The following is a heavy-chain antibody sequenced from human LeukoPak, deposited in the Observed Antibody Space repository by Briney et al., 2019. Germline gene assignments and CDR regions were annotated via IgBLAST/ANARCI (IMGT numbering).Heavy chain of an antibody. CDR3: HLFVVAATRGLDY. Sequence: ASVKVSCKSSGYTFTGYYMHWVRQAPGQGLEWMGWSNPNSGGTNDAQKFQGRVTITRDTSINEAYMELSRLRSDDTAVYYCHLFVVAATRGLDYWGQGTLVTVSS. CDR2: SNPNSGGT. V-gene: IGHV1-2*02. J-gene: IGHJ4*02. D-gene: IGHD2-15*01. CDR1: GYTFTGYY.